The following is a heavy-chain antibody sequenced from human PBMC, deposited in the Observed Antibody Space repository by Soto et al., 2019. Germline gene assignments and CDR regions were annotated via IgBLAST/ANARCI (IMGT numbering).Heavy chain of an antibody. CDR2: VYHTGGT. J-gene: IGHJ6*02. V-gene: IGHV4-31*03. CDR1: GDSISGGGYY. CDR3: ARDNRITVNPANVPFGMDV. D-gene: IGHD4-17*01. Sequence: QVQLQESGPGLVKPSQTLSLTCTVSGDSISGGGYYWAWIRQRPGKGLEWIGCVYHTGGTHYNPSLQSRSDISVDKSKNQFSLSLASVTTADTAVYYCARDNRITVNPANVPFGMDVWGQGAAVTVS.